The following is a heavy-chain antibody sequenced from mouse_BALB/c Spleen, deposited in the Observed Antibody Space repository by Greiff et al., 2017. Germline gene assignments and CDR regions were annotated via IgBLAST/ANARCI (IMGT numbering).Heavy chain of an antibody. V-gene: IGHV5-17*02. CDR3: ASQYGNYFDY. CDR2: ISSGSSTI. Sequence: EVKVVESGGGLVQPGGSRKLSCAASGFTFSSFGMHWVRQAPEKGLEWVAYISSGSSTIYYADTVKGRFTMSRDNPKNTLFLQMTSLRSEDTAMYYCASQYGNYFDYWGQGTTLTVSS. CDR1: GFTFSSFG. D-gene: IGHD2-10*02. J-gene: IGHJ2*01.